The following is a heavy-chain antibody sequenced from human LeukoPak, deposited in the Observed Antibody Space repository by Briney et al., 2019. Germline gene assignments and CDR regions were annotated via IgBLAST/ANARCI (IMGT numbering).Heavy chain of an antibody. CDR2: IYYSGST. CDR1: GGSISSGDYY. CDR3: ARDRVQEGGYYYYGMDV. Sequence: SETLSLTCTVSGGSISSGDYYWSWIRQPPGQGLEGSGYIYYSGSTYYNPSLKSRVTISVDTSKNQFSMKLSSVTAEDTAVYYCARDRVQEGGYYYYGMDVWGQGTTVTVSS. V-gene: IGHV4-30-4*01. J-gene: IGHJ6*02. D-gene: IGHD3-3*01.